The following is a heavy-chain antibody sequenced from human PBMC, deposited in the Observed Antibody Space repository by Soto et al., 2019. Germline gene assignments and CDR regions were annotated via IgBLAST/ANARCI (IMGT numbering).Heavy chain of an antibody. D-gene: IGHD3-3*01. V-gene: IGHV4-34*01. CDR3: ARFGGIPVPLPY. J-gene: IGHJ4*02. CDR1: GGSFSGYY. Sequence: SETLSLTCAVYGGSFSGYYWSWIRQPPGKGLEWIGEINHSGSTNYNPSLKSRVTVSVDTSKNQFSLKLSSVTAADTAIYYCARFGGIPVPLPYWGQGTVVTGSS. CDR2: INHSGST.